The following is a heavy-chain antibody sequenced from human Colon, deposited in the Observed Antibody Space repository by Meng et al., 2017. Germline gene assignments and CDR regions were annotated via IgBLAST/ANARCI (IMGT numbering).Heavy chain of an antibody. CDR1: GGSVSSAAYQ. J-gene: IGHJ4*02. CDR3: ARDYWGSLDY. V-gene: IGHV4-61*08. Sequence: QVLLQEVGHGVVRPSEHLSLMCTVSGGSVSSAAYQWGWIRQPPGKGLEWIGYAANSFDPAPNYNPSLKSRITISLDTPKNQFSLKLTSVTAADTAVYYCARDYWGSLDYWGQGILVTVSS. D-gene: IGHD7-27*01. CDR2: AANSFDPAP.